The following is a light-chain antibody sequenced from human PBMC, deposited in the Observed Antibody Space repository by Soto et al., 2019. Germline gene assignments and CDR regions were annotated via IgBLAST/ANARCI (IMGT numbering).Light chain of an antibody. V-gene: IGLV2-11*01. CDR1: SSDVNDYKF. CDR2: GVS. J-gene: IGLJ1*01. Sequence: QSVLTQPRSVSGSPGQSVTISCTGTSSDVNDYKFVSWYQQHPGKAPKLMIFGVSERPSGVPDRFSASKSANTASLSISGLQAEDEADYYCCSYTGTYSYVFGSGTKVTVL. CDR3: CSYTGTYSYV.